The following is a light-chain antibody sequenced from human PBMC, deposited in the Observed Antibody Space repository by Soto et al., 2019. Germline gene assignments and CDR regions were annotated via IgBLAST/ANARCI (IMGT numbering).Light chain of an antibody. Sequence: EIVLTQSRGTLSLSPGERATLSCRASQCVSSSYLAWYQQKPGQAPRLLIYGASSRATGIPDRFSGSGSGTDVTLTISRLEPEDFALYYCQHYGSSPFTFGPGTKVDIK. J-gene: IGKJ3*01. CDR3: QHYGSSPFT. V-gene: IGKV3-20*01. CDR2: GAS. CDR1: QCVSSSY.